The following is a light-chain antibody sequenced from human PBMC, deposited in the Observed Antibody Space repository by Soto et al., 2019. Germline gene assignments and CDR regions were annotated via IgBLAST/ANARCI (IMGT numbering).Light chain of an antibody. V-gene: IGLV4-69*01. J-gene: IGLJ2*01. CDR2: INSDGSH. CDR1: SLHSRNA. Sequence: QLVLTQSPSPSASLGASVKLTCTLSSLHSRNAIAWHQQQPEKGPRYLMKINSDGSHIKGDEIPDRFSGSSSGAERYLTISSLQSEDEADYYCQAWVSGIGVFGGGTKLTVL. CDR3: QAWVSGIGV.